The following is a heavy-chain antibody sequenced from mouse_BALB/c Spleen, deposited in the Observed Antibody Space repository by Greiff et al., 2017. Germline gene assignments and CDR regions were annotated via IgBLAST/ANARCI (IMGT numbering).Heavy chain of an antibody. CDR1: GYSFTGYY. Sequence: LVKTGASVKISCKASGYSFTGYYMHWVKQSHGKSLEWIGYISCYNGATSYNQKFKGKATFTVDTSSSTAYMQFNSLTSEDSAVYYCARGYGPPYWYFDVWGAGTTVTVSS. V-gene: IGHV1S34*01. CDR2: ISCYNGAT. CDR3: ARGYGPPYWYFDV. J-gene: IGHJ1*01. D-gene: IGHD1-1*01.